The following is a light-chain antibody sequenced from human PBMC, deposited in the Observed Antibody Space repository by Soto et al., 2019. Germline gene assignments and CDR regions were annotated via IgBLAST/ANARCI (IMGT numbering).Light chain of an antibody. CDR1: QSISDT. Sequence: EIVLTQSPGTLSLSPGEIATLSFSASQSISDTLAWYQQKPGQAPRLLIHGASTRATGFPARFSGSGSGTDFTLTISSLQSEDFAVYYCQQYNNWPWTFGQGTKVDIK. CDR3: QQYNNWPWT. CDR2: GAS. J-gene: IGKJ1*01. V-gene: IGKV3-15*01.